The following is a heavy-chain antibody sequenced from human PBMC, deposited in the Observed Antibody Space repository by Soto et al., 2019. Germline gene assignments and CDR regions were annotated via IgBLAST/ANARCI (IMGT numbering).Heavy chain of an antibody. V-gene: IGHV4-39*01. CDR3: ARLAVPRIPIFGVVPDPSYYYYGMDV. CDR1: GGSISSSSYY. CDR2: IYYSGST. D-gene: IGHD3-3*01. Sequence: SETLSLTCTVSGGSISSSSYYCGWIRQPPGKGLEWIGSIYYSGSTYYNPSLKSRVTISVDTSKHQFHLQLSSVTAAAPAVYYCARLAVPRIPIFGVVPDPSYYYYGMDVWAKAPRAP. J-gene: IGHJ6*04.